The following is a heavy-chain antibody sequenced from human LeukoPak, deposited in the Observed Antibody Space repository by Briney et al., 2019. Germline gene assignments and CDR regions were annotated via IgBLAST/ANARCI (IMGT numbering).Heavy chain of an antibody. CDR1: GGTFSSYA. CDR2: IIPIFGTA. V-gene: IGHV1-69*13. Sequence: VASVKVSCKASGGTFSSYAISWVRQAPGQGLEWMGGIIPIFGTANYAQKFQGRVTITADESTSTAYMELSSLRAEDTAVYYCARVPVAGTLHYYMDVWGKGTTVTVSS. CDR3: ARVPVAGTLHYYMDV. J-gene: IGHJ6*03. D-gene: IGHD6-19*01.